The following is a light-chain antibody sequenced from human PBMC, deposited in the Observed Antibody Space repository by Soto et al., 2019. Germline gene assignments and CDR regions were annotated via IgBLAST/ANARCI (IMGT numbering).Light chain of an antibody. CDR1: QPVSANY. Sequence: VVLTQSPATLSLSPGERATLSCRANQPVSANYLAWYQQKPGQAPRLLIYGASSRATGIPDRFSGSGSGTDFNLTISRLEPEDFAVFYCHQYGSSPLTFGPGTKVDIK. J-gene: IGKJ3*01. CDR2: GAS. V-gene: IGKV3-20*01. CDR3: HQYGSSPLT.